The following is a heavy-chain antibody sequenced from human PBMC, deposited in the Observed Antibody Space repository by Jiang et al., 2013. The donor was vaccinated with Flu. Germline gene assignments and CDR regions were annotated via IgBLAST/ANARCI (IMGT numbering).Heavy chain of an antibody. CDR3: ASPTNYYGSGSRDSRGYYYYGMDV. CDR1: GGTFSSYA. Sequence: GAEVKKPGSSVKVSCKASGGTFSSYAISWVRQAPGQGLEWMGRIIPILGIANYAQKFQGRVTITADKSTSTAYMELSSLRSEDTAVYYCASPTNYYGSGSRDSRGYYYYGMDVWGKGTRSPSPQ. CDR2: IIPILGIA. D-gene: IGHD3-10*01. V-gene: IGHV1-69*04. J-gene: IGHJ6*04.